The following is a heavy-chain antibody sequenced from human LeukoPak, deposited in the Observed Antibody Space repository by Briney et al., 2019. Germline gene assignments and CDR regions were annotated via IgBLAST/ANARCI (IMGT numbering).Heavy chain of an antibody. J-gene: IGHJ3*02. CDR1: GFTFSDYY. V-gene: IGHV3-11*04. CDR2: ISSSGSTI. CDR3: AREAGRGYSYGYGANDAFDI. Sequence: GGSLRLSCAASGFTFSDYYMSWIRQAPGKGLEWVSYISSSGSTIYYADSVKGRFTISRDNAKNSLYLQMNSLRAEDTAVYYCAREAGRGYSYGYGANDAFDIWGQGTMVTVSS. D-gene: IGHD5-18*01.